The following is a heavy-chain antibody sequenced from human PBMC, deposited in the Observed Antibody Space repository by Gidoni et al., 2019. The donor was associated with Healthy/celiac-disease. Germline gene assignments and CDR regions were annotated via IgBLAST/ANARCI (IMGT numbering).Heavy chain of an antibody. Sequence: QVQLQESGPGLVKPSETLSLPCTAPGGSISSYYWSWIRQPPGKGLEWIGYIYYSGSTNYNPSLKSRVTISVDTSKNQFSLKLSSVTAADTAVYYCARDLSGGIAAAGFDYWGQGTLVTVSS. CDR3: ARDLSGGIAAAGFDY. J-gene: IGHJ4*02. D-gene: IGHD6-13*01. V-gene: IGHV4-59*01. CDR2: IYYSGST. CDR1: GGSISSYY.